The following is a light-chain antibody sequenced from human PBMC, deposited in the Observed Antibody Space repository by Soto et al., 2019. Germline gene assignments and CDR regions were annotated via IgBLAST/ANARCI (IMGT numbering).Light chain of an antibody. CDR3: KQYAEYST. CDR1: GRVGSS. Sequence: DIHLTQSPSSLSASVGDRVTMTCRASGRVGSSLAWYQKKAGEAPKLLFHGASTAAPVVPLRFSASGSGTEVTLVIDSLQAGVFGTFCCKQYAEYSTFGRGSRLEI. V-gene: IGKV1-5*01. J-gene: IGKJ2*01. CDR2: GAS.